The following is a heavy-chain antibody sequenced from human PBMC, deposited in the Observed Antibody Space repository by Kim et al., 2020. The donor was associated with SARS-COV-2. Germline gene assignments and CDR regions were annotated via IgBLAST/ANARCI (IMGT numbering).Heavy chain of an antibody. D-gene: IGHD6-13*01. Sequence: NPTLKRRVTISVDTSKNQFSLKLSSVTAADTAVYYCARRHSSSWYGYFQHWGQGTLVTVSS. CDR3: ARRHSSSWYGYFQH. J-gene: IGHJ1*01. V-gene: IGHV4-39*01.